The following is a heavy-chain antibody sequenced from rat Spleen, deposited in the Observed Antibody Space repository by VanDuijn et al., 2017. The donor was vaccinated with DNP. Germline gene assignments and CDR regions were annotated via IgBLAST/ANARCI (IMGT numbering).Heavy chain of an antibody. V-gene: IGHV3-1*01. CDR3: ARWTYYFDY. J-gene: IGHJ2*01. CDR2: MNYSGSA. CDR1: GYSITTNY. Sequence: EVQLQESGPGLVKPSQSLSLTCSVTGYSITTNYWGWIRKFPGNKMEWIGHMNYSGSATYNPSLKSRISITRDTSKNQFFLQLSSVTPEDTATYYCARWTYYFDYWGQGVMVTVSS.